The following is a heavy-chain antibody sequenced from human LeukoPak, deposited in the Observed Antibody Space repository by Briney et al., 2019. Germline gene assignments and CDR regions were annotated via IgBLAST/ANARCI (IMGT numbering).Heavy chain of an antibody. J-gene: IGHJ6*02. CDR1: GFTFSNYD. CDR2: ISSSSSYI. Sequence: PGGSLRLSCAVFGFTFSNYDMHWVRQAPGKGLEWVSSISSSSSYIYYADSVKGRFTISRDNAKNSLYLQMNSLRAEDTAVYYCARDHAYCSGGSCYQPPSYYGMDVWGQGTTVAVSS. CDR3: ARDHAYCSGGSCYQPPSYYGMDV. D-gene: IGHD2-15*01. V-gene: IGHV3-21*01.